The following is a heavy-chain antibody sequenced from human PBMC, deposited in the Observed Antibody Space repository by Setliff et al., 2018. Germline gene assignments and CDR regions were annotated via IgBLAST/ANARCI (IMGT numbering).Heavy chain of an antibody. CDR2: INQSGNT. V-gene: IGHV4-34*01. D-gene: IGHD3-3*01. Sequence: PSETLSLTCTVYGGSFSDYYWGWIRQSPGKRPEWIAAINQSGNTNYNPSLNSRVSVSVDTPTNQFSLKVFSVTAADTAGYDCRFWSSYYKNDYWAQGTLVTVSS. CDR1: GGSFSDYY. CDR3: RFWSSYYKNDY. J-gene: IGHJ4*02.